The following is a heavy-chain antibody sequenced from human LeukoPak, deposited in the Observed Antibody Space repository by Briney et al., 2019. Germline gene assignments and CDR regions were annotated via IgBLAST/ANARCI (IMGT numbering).Heavy chain of an antibody. Sequence: SETLSLTCTVTGASISSHYWCWIRQTPGTGLEWIGDIYDRGSTTYNPSLKSRVSISVDTSRNQFSLNLRSVTAADTAVYYCSKIEVGRFDPWGQGTLVTVSS. V-gene: IGHV4-59*11. J-gene: IGHJ5*02. CDR2: IYDRGST. D-gene: IGHD1-26*01. CDR3: SKIEVGRFDP. CDR1: GASISSHY.